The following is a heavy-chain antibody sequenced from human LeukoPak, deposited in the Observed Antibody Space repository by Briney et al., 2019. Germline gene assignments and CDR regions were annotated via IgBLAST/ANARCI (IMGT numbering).Heavy chain of an antibody. J-gene: IGHJ4*02. Sequence: GGSLRLSCAASGFTFSSYGMHWVRQAPGKGLEWVAFIRYDGSNKYYADSVKGRFTISRDNTKNSLYLQMNSLRAEDTAVYYCARAAGSGRWYFDYWGQGTLVTVSS. CDR1: GFTFSSYG. CDR2: IRYDGSNK. CDR3: ARAAGSGRWYFDY. V-gene: IGHV3-30*02. D-gene: IGHD3-10*01.